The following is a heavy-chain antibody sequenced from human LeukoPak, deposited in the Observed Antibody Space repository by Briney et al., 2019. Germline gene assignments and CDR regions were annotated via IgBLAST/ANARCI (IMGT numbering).Heavy chain of an antibody. CDR3: AKVGDSSGYPHEYFFDY. V-gene: IGHV3-48*03. D-gene: IGHD3-22*01. CDR2: ISSSGSTI. CDR1: GFTFSSYE. J-gene: IGHJ4*02. Sequence: AGGSLRLSCAASGFTFSSYEMNWVRQAPGKGLEWVSYISSSGSTIYYADSVKGRFTISRDNAKNSLYLQMNSLRAEDTAVYYCAKVGDSSGYPHEYFFDYWGQGTLVTVSS.